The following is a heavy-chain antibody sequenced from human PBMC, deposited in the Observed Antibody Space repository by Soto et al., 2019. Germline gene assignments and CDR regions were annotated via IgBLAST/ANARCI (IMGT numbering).Heavy chain of an antibody. CDR1: GGTFSSYA. D-gene: IGHD2-2*02. CDR3: ARGYRDGYYYAMDV. V-gene: IGHV1-69*01. J-gene: IGHJ6*02. Sequence: QVLLVQSGAEVKKPGSSVKVSCKASGGTFSSYAINWVRQAPGPGLEWMGGIIPMFGKANYAQNFQGRVTITADESSITAYMELSSLTSDDAAVYYCARGYRDGYYYAMDVWGQGTTVTVSS. CDR2: IIPMFGKA.